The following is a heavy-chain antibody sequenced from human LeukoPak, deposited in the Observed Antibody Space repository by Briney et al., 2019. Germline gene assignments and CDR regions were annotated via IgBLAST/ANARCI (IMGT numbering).Heavy chain of an antibody. CDR3: DGRGYWVQ. Sequence: QPGGSLRLSCAASGISISSYAMSWVRQAPGKGLEWVSGISISGGSTSYADSVKGRFTISRDNPRNTLYMETNSLRAEDTALYYYDGRGYWVQWGQGTLVTVSS. V-gene: IGHV3-23*01. CDR2: ISISGGST. D-gene: IGHD3-22*01. J-gene: IGHJ4*02. CDR1: GISISSYA.